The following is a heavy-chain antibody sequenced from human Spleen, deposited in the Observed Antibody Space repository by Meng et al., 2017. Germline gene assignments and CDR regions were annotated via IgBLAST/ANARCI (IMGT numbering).Heavy chain of an antibody. Sequence: ASVKVSCKASGYTFTGYFMHWVRQAPGQGLEWMGWINPKSGGTNYAQKFQGRVTMTRDTSISTAYMELSRLRSDDTAVYYCARDQELLSGNDYWGQGTLVTVSS. CDR2: INPKSGGT. CDR3: ARDQELLSGNDY. CDR1: GYTFTGYF. J-gene: IGHJ4*02. V-gene: IGHV1-2*02. D-gene: IGHD1-26*01.